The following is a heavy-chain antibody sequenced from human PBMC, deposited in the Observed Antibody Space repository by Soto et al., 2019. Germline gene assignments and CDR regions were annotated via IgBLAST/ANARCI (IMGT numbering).Heavy chain of an antibody. CDR2: ISTYNGNT. CDR3: ARVVGGIPVAGSWNWFDP. J-gene: IGHJ5*02. V-gene: IGHV1-18*04. CDR1: GYTFTSYA. Sequence: ASVKGSCKASGYTFTSYALSWVLHAPGQGLEWMGWISTYNGNTNYAQNLQGRVTMTTDISTNTAYMELRSLRSDDTAVYYCARVVGGIPVAGSWNWFDPWGQGTLVTVSS. D-gene: IGHD6-19*01.